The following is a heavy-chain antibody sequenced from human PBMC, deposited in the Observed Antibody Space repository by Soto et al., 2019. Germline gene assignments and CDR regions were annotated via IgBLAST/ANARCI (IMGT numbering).Heavy chain of an antibody. CDR1: GFTFSSYA. Sequence: LRLSCAASGFTFSSYAMSWVRQAPGKGLEWVSAISGSGGSTYYADSVKGRFTISRDNSKNTLYLQMNSLRAEDTAVYYCAKNIWFGDHADYWGQGTLVTVSS. J-gene: IGHJ4*02. CDR3: AKNIWFGDHADY. D-gene: IGHD3-10*01. V-gene: IGHV3-23*01. CDR2: ISGSGGST.